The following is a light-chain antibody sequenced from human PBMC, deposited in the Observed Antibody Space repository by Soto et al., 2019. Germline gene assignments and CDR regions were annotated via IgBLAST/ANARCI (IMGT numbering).Light chain of an antibody. CDR3: QQSHNWYT. CDR2: GAS. V-gene: IGKV3-15*01. Sequence: TLSLSPGERATLSCRASQTMRSSHLAWYQQKPGQAPRLLIYGASTRATGIPARFSGSGSGTEFTLTIDSLQSEDFAVYYCQQSHNWYTFGQGTKVDIK. CDR1: QTMRSSH. J-gene: IGKJ2*01.